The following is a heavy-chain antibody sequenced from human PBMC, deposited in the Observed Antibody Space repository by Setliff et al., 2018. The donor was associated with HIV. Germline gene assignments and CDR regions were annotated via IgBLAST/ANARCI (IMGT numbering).Heavy chain of an antibody. CDR1: GGSFGGNH. Sequence: SETLSLTCAVYGGSFGGNHWSWIRQSPGNGLEWIGEVLYNGGTRYNPSLENRVSMSVDTSKNQFSLSLRSLSAADTAVYYCARDKRYRFPFDSWGQGTLVTVSS. J-gene: IGHJ4*02. V-gene: IGHV4-34*12. CDR2: VLYNGGT. D-gene: IGHD2-2*02. CDR3: ARDKRYRFPFDS.